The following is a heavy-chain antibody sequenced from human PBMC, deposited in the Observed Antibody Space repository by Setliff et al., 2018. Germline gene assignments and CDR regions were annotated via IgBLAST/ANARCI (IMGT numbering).Heavy chain of an antibody. J-gene: IGHJ4*02. CDR1: GASINSGSYY. D-gene: IGHD3-10*01. V-gene: IGHV4-61*01. Sequence: ETLSLTCTVSGASINSGSYYWTWIRQSPGKGLEWIGNIYDSGSINYNPSLKSRVTISGDTSKNQFSLKLTSVTAADTAVYFCARSLGSGSYYNSRPFYSDYWGQGTLVTVS. CDR2: IYDSGSI. CDR3: ARSLGSGSYYNSRPFYSDY.